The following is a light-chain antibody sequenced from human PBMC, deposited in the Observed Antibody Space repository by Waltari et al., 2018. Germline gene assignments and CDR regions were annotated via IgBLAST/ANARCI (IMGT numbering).Light chain of an antibody. J-gene: IGLJ2*01. CDR3: QSFDVSLSGGVI. CDR1: SPNIGAGHD. CDR2: GNN. Sequence: QSVLTQPPSVSGAPGQRVTISCPGTSPNIGAGHDVHWYQGFSGTAPKLLIYGNNNRPSGVPDRFSGSKSGMSASLAITGLQAEDEADYYCQSFDVSLSGGVIFGGGTKVTVL. V-gene: IGLV1-40*01.